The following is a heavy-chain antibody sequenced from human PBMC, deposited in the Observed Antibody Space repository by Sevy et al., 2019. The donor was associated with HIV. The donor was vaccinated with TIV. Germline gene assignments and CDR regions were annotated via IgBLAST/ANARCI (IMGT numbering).Heavy chain of an antibody. CDR3: ARGGHLSLDAFDV. D-gene: IGHD2-15*01. CDR2: LFPGNSDV. Sequence: GESLKISCQASGYSFTAHWIGWVRQMPGKGLEWMGILFPGNSDVRSFQGQVTVSVDRSTNTAYLQWGSLTASDSAIYYCARGGHLSLDAFDVGGLGTMVTVSS. CDR1: GYSFTAHW. J-gene: IGHJ3*01. V-gene: IGHV5-51*01.